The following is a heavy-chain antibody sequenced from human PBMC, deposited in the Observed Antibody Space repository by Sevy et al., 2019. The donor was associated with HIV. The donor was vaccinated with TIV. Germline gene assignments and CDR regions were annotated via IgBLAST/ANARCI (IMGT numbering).Heavy chain of an antibody. Sequence: GGSLRLSCAASGFTVNSNYMTWVRQAPGKGLEVVSVIHSDDTTYHADAVKDRFTISRDNIKNTLYLHMCSLRAEDTAVYYCARGKSGYGYALNYWGQGTLVTVSS. CDR2: IHSDDTT. CDR1: GFTVNSNY. V-gene: IGHV3-66*01. CDR3: ARGKSGYGYALNY. J-gene: IGHJ4*02. D-gene: IGHD5-18*01.